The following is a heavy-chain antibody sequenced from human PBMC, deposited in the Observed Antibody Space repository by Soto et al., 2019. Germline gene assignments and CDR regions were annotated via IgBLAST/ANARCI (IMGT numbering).Heavy chain of an antibody. J-gene: IGHJ4*02. Sequence: PGGPLRLSCAASGFTFGDYGIHWVRQAPGKGLEWLALISFDGTEQHYADSVKGRFTISRDNSKNTLYLQMNSLRVDDTAVYYCTISLTYSFDYWGQGTLVTVSS. CDR3: TISLTYSFDY. CDR2: ISFDGTEQ. D-gene: IGHD2-21*02. V-gene: IGHV3-30*03. CDR1: GFTFGDYG.